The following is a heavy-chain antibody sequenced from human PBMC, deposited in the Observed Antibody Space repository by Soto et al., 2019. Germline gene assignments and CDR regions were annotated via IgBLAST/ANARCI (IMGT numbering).Heavy chain of an antibody. CDR3: ARHHSGYRNVLDY. Sequence: QVQLQESGPGLVKPSETLSLTCTVSPGSVSGYYWSWIRQPPGKAPERIGYVRFTGTTKYNPSLNHRVTISVDASKNQFSLSLSSVTAVDTAVYYCARHHSGYRNVLDYWGQGTLVTVSS. D-gene: IGHD5-12*01. J-gene: IGHJ4*02. CDR1: PGSVSGYY. V-gene: IGHV4-59*08. CDR2: VRFTGTT.